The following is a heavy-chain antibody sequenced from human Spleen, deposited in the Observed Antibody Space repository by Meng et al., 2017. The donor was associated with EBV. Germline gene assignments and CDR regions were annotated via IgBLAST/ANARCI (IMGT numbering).Heavy chain of an antibody. J-gene: IGHJ4*02. CDR2: INQSGST. CDR3: AREAGPFFGVIVYDS. V-gene: IGHV4-34*01. Sequence: QGQQRQGGAGLLKTSETLSLTCGVSGGSLSGYYWTWIRQSPGKGLEWIGEINQSGSTNYNPSLKSRVTVSVGTSKNQFSLRVTSVTAADSALYYCAREAGPFFGVIVYDSWGQGTLVTVSS. CDR1: GGSLSGYY. D-gene: IGHD3-3*01.